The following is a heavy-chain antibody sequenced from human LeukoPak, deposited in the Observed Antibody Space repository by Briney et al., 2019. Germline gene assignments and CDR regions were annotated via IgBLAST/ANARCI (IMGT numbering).Heavy chain of an antibody. D-gene: IGHD6-6*01. CDR1: GGTFSSYA. Sequence: GASVKVSCKASGGTFSSYAISWVRQAPGQGLEWMGWISAYNGNTNYAQKLQGRVTMTTDTSTSTAYMELRSLRSDDTAVYYCARVPAIYSSSAYPDYWGQGTLVTVSS. V-gene: IGHV1-18*01. CDR3: ARVPAIYSSSAYPDY. J-gene: IGHJ4*02. CDR2: ISAYNGNT.